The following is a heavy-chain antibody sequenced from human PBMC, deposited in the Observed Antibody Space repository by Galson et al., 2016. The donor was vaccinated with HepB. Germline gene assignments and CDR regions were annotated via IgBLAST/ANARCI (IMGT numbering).Heavy chain of an antibody. CDR3: AGDYGYWGSMCYFDY. D-gene: IGHD7-27*01. J-gene: IGHJ4*02. CDR2: ISTPGSDL. Sequence: SLRLSCAASGFFFSTYNMNWVRQAPGKGLEWVSSISTPGSDLFYADSLKGRFTISRDNAKNSLYLEMTSLRPEDTAIYYCAGDYGYWGSMCYFDYWGQGTLVTVSS. V-gene: IGHV3-21*06. CDR1: GFFFSTYN.